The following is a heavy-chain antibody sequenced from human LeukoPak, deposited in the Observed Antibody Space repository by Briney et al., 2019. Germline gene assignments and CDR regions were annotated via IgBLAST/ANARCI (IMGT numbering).Heavy chain of an antibody. Sequence: GGSLRLSCAASGFTFSSYAMSGVRQAPGKGLEWVSAISGSGGSTYYADSVKGRFTISRDNSKNTLYLQMNSLRAEDTAVYYCAKAHWGSGPYFYYYMDVWGKGTTVTVSS. CDR3: AKAHWGSGPYFYYYMDV. V-gene: IGHV3-23*01. J-gene: IGHJ6*03. CDR1: GFTFSSYA. CDR2: ISGSGGST. D-gene: IGHD7-27*01.